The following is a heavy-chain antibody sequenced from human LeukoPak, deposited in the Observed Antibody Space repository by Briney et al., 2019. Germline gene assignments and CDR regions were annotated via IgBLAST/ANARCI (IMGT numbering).Heavy chain of an antibody. CDR1: GGSISSYY. J-gene: IGHJ4*02. D-gene: IGHD3-22*01. CDR2: IYYSGST. Sequence: SETLSLTCTVSGGSISSYYWSWIRQPPGKGLEWIGSIYYSGSTYYNPSLKSRVTISVDTSKNQFSLKLSSVTAADTAVYYCARQGYYDSSGYIGYWGQGTLVTVSS. CDR3: ARQGYYDSSGYIGY. V-gene: IGHV4-39*01.